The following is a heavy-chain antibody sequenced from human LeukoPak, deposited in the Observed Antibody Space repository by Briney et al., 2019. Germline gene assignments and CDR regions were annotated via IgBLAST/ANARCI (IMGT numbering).Heavy chain of an antibody. V-gene: IGHV3-33*01. CDR3: AEVPNYGTNTFDY. J-gene: IGHJ4*02. CDR1: GFTFSSYG. D-gene: IGHD4-17*01. CDR2: IWYDGSNK. Sequence: GRSLRLSCAASGFTFSSYGMHWVRQAPGKGLEWVAVIWYDGSNKYYADSVKGRFTISRDNSKNTLYLQMNSLRAEDTAVYYCAEVPNYGTNTFDYWGKGPWVT.